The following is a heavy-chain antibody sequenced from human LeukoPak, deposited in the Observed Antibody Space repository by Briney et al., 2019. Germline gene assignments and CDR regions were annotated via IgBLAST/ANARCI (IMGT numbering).Heavy chain of an antibody. J-gene: IGHJ4*02. V-gene: IGHV2-5*01. Sequence: QTLSLTCAVSGGSISSGGYSWSWIRQPPGKALEWLALIYWNDDKRYSPSLKSRLTITKDTSKNQVVLTMTNMDPVDTATYYCAHRRGDSSGYYYWGQGTLVTVSS. CDR3: AHRRGDSSGYYY. CDR1: GGSISSGGYS. CDR2: IYWNDDK. D-gene: IGHD3-22*01.